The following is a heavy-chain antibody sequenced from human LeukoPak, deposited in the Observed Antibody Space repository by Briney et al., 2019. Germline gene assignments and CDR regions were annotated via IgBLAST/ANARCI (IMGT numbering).Heavy chain of an antibody. V-gene: IGHV4-61*01. J-gene: IGHJ4*02. CDR2: IYYNGNT. D-gene: IGHD3-9*01. CDR3: ARGGRYFDWLLPYYFDY. CDR1: GGSVSSDSYY. Sequence: PSETLSLTCTVSGGSVSSDSYYWSWIRQPPGKGLECIGYIYYNGNTNYSPSLKSRVAISIDTSKNQFSLKLNSVTAADTAVYYCARGGRYFDWLLPYYFDYWGQGTLVTVSS.